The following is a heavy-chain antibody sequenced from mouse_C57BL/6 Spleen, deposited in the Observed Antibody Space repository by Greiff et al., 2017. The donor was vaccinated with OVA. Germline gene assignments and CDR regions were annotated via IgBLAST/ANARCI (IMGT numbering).Heavy chain of an antibody. Sequence: QVQLQPPGAELVKPGASVKMSCKASGYTFTSYWITWVKQRPGQGLEWIGDIYPGSGSPNYNEKFKSKAPLTVDTSSSTAYMQLSSLTSEDSAVYYCARRALYFDYWGQGTTLTVSS. J-gene: IGHJ2*01. CDR2: IYPGSGSP. V-gene: IGHV1-55*01. D-gene: IGHD3-1*01. CDR3: ARRALYFDY. CDR1: GYTFTSYW.